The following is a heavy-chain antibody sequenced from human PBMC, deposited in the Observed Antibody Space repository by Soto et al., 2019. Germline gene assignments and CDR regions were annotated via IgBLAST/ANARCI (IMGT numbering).Heavy chain of an antibody. Sequence: GGSLRLSCAASGFTFSSYSMNWVRQAPGKGLEWVSSISSSSSYIYYADSVKGRFTISRDNAKNSLYLQMNSLRAEDTAVYYCARVGSWYERYWFDPWGQGTLVTSPQ. D-gene: IGHD6-13*01. J-gene: IGHJ5*02. CDR2: ISSSSSYI. V-gene: IGHV3-21*01. CDR1: GFTFSSYS. CDR3: ARVGSWYERYWFDP.